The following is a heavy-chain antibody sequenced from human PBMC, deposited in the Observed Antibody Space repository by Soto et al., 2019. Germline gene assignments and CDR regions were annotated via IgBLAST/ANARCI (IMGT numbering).Heavy chain of an antibody. Sequence: GSLRLSCAASGFTFSSYWMSWVRQAPGKGLEWVANIKQDGSEKYYVDSVKGRFTISRDNAKNSLYLQMNSLRAEDTAVYYCARVGSMVRGVIDDYWGQGTLVTVSS. V-gene: IGHV3-7*01. CDR1: GFTFSSYW. J-gene: IGHJ4*02. CDR2: IKQDGSEK. CDR3: ARVGSMVRGVIDDY. D-gene: IGHD3-10*01.